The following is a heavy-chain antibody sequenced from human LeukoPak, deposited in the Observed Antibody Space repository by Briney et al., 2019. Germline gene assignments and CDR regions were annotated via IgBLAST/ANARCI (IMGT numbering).Heavy chain of an antibody. CDR2: INPNSGGT. D-gene: IGHD3-3*01. V-gene: IGHV1-2*02. CDR1: GYTFTDYY. J-gene: IGHJ4*02. Sequence: ASVKVSCKASGYTFTDYYLHWVRQAPGQGLEWMGWINPNSGGTNYAQNFQGRVTMTRDTSISTAYMELSRLRSDDTAVYYCARASNYEFWSGYSQVDYWGQGTLVTVSS. CDR3: ARASNYEFWSGYSQVDY.